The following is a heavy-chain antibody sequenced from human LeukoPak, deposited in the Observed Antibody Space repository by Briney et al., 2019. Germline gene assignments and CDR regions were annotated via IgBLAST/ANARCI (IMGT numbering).Heavy chain of an antibody. V-gene: IGHV1-69*06. CDR1: GGTFSSYA. Sequence: ASVKVSCKASGGTFSSYAISWVRQGPGQGLEWMGGIIPIFGTANYAQKFQGRVTITADKSTSTAYMELSGLRSEDTAVYYCARVSPTSYYYGMDVWGKGTTVTVSS. CDR3: ARVSPTSYYYGMDV. J-gene: IGHJ6*04. CDR2: IIPIFGTA.